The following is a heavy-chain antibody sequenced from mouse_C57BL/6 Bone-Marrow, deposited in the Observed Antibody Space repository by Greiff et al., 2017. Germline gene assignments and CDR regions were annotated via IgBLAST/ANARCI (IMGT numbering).Heavy chain of an antibody. J-gene: IGHJ3*01. CDR3: ERHGYSWFAY. CDR1: EYEFPSHD. CDR2: INSYGGST. D-gene: IGHD2-3*01. V-gene: IGHV5-2*01. Sequence: EVHLVESGGGLVQPGESLSLSCESNEYEFPSHDMSWVRTTPEKRLVLFAAINSYGGSTYYPDTMERRFIISRDNTKKPLYLQMSSLRSEDTALYYCERHGYSWFAYWGQGTLVTVSA.